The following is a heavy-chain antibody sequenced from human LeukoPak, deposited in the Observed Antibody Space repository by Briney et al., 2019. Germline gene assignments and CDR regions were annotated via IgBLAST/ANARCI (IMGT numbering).Heavy chain of an antibody. D-gene: IGHD4-17*01. CDR3: ARPIIDDYGDYGYAFDI. J-gene: IGHJ3*02. V-gene: IGHV4-34*01. CDR2: INHSGST. Sequence: SETLSLTCAVYGGSFSGYYWSWIRQPPGKGLEWIGEINHSGSTNYNPSLKSRVTISVDTSKNQFSLKLSSVTAADTAVYYCARPIIDDYGDYGYAFDIWGQGTMVTVSS. CDR1: GGSFSGYY.